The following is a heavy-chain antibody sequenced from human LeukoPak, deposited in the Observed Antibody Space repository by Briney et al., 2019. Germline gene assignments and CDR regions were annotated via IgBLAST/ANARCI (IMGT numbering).Heavy chain of an antibody. CDR2: ISYDGSNK. CDR1: GFTFSSYG. J-gene: IGHJ4*02. V-gene: IGHV3-30*03. D-gene: IGHD2/OR15-2a*01. CDR3: ARGGTTFEK. Sequence: GGSLRLSCAASGFTFSSYGMHWVRQAPGKGLEWVAVISYDGSNKYYVDSVKGRFTISRDNAKNSLYLQMNSLRADDTAVYYCARGGTTFEKWGQGTLVTVSS.